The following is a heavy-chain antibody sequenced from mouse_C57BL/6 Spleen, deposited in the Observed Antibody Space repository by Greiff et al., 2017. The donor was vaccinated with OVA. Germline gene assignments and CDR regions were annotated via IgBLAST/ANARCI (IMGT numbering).Heavy chain of an antibody. V-gene: IGHV1-69*01. CDR2: IDPSDSYT. Sequence: QVPLQQPGAELVMPGASVKLSCKASGYTFTSYWMHWVKQRPGQGLEWIGEIDPSDSYTNYNQKFKGKSTLTVDKSSSTAYMQLSSLTSEDSAVYYCARSTDYDYYYFDYWGQGTTLTVSS. CDR3: ARSTDYDYYYFDY. J-gene: IGHJ2*01. CDR1: GYTFTSYW. D-gene: IGHD2-4*01.